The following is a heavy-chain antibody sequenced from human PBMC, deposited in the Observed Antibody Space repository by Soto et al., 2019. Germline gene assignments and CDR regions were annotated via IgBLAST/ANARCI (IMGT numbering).Heavy chain of an antibody. CDR2: IKQDGSEK. Sequence: GGSLRLSCAASGFTFSSYWMSWVRQAPGKGLEWVANIKQDGSEKYYVDSVKGRFTISRDNAKNSLYLQMNSLRAEDTAVYYCARWAYGSGSYNYYYYGMDVWGQGTTVTVSS. CDR1: GFTFSSYW. D-gene: IGHD3-10*01. J-gene: IGHJ6*02. CDR3: ARWAYGSGSYNYYYYGMDV. V-gene: IGHV3-7*05.